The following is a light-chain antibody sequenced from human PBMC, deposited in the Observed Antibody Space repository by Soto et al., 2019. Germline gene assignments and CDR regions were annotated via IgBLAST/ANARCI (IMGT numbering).Light chain of an antibody. J-gene: IGKJ4*01. V-gene: IGKV1-8*01. CDR1: QGISSH. Sequence: AIRMTQSPSSFSASTGDTVTITCRASQGISSHLAWYQQKPGNAPKLLIFAASTLQSGVPSRFSGSGSGADFNLTITCLQSEDFATYYCQQYYSYPLTFGGGTKVEIK. CDR2: AAS. CDR3: QQYYSYPLT.